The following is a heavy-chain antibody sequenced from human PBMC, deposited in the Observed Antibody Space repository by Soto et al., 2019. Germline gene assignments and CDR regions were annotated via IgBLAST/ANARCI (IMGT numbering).Heavy chain of an antibody. D-gene: IGHD6-6*01. Sequence: EVQLVESGGGLVQPGGSLRLSCAASGFTFSSDWMHWVRQAPGKGLVWVSRINTDGSGTTYADSVKGRFTISRDNAKNMVYLQSNSLRAEDTAVYSCARDRPGPQHDFDYWGLGNMVTVSS. V-gene: IGHV3-74*01. J-gene: IGHJ4*02. CDR3: ARDRPGPQHDFDY. CDR2: INTDGSGT. CDR1: GFTFSSDW.